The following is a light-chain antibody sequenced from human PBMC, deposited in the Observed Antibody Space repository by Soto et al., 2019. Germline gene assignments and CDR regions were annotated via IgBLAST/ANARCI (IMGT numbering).Light chain of an antibody. V-gene: IGKV1-39*01. J-gene: IGKJ1*01. CDR3: QQSYSTPRT. CDR2: AAS. CDR1: QSISNY. Sequence: DIPMTQSPSSLSASVGDRVTITCRASQSISNYLNWYQQKPGKAPKLLMYAASSLQSGVPSRFSGSGSGKDFTLTITRLQPEDFPTFYCQQSYSTPRTFGQATKLEIK.